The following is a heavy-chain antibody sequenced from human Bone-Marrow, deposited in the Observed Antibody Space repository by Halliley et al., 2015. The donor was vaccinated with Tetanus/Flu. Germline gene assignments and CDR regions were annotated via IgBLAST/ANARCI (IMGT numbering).Heavy chain of an antibody. CDR2: IQHGGSP. Sequence: GRGWIGKIQHGGSPNSSPSLKSRVTMSEDKSKNKFSLKMSSVTAADTAAYYCASFNYSVYALDVWGQGTTVTVSS. CDR3: ASFNYSVYALDV. J-gene: IGHJ6*02. V-gene: IGHV4-4*02.